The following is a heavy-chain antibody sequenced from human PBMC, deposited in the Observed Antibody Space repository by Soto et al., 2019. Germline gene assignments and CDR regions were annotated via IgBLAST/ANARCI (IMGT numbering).Heavy chain of an antibody. J-gene: IGHJ4*02. V-gene: IGHV1-69*13. D-gene: IGHD2-21*02. CDR1: GGTFSSYA. CDR2: IIPIFGTA. Sequence: ASVKVSCKASGGTFSSYAISWVRQAPGQGLEWMGGIIPIFGTANYAQKFQGRVTITADESTSTAYMELSSLRSEDTAVYYCARRGGDVAISGQYYFDYWGQGTLVTVSS. CDR3: ARRGGDVAISGQYYFDY.